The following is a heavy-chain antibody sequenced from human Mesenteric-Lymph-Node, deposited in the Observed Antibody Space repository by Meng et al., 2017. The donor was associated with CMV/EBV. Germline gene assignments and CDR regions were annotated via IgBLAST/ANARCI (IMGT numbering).Heavy chain of an antibody. Sequence: ASVKVSCKASGYTFTSYYMHWVRQAPGQGLEWMGKINPSGGNTNYAQKFQGRVTMTRDTSTSTIYVELSSLRSEDTAVYYCARTTMVTWAYYFDYWGQGTLVTVSS. CDR1: GYTFTSYY. J-gene: IGHJ4*02. CDR3: ARTTMVTWAYYFDY. CDR2: INPSGGNT. D-gene: IGHD5-18*01. V-gene: IGHV1-46*01.